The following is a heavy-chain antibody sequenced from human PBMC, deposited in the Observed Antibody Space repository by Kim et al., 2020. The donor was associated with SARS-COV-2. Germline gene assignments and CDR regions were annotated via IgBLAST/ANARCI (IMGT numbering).Heavy chain of an antibody. Sequence: KYSQNFQGRVTITRDTSAATAYMDLFSLRSEDTSVYYCARSVTTDDYFDNWGQGTLVTVSS. J-gene: IGHJ4*02. CDR3: ARSVTTDDYFDN. D-gene: IGHD4-17*01. V-gene: IGHV1-3*01.